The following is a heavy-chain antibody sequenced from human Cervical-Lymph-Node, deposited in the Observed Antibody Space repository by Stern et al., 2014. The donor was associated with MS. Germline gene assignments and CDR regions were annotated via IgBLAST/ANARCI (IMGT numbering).Heavy chain of an antibody. CDR3: SRDADGYSLVFGY. CDR1: GGSISSGEYY. Sequence: VQLEESGPGLVKPSQTLSLTCTVTGGSISSGEYYWSWIRQSPGKGLEWIGYIHNSGTTYYNPSLKSRVTISVDTSKNQFSLKLRSLTAADTAVYYCSRDADGYSLVFGYWGRGTLVIVSS. D-gene: IGHD5-24*01. V-gene: IGHV4-30-4*01. CDR2: IHNSGTT. J-gene: IGHJ4*02.